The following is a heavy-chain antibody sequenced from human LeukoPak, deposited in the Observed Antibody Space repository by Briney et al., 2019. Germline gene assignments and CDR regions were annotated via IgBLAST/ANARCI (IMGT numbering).Heavy chain of an antibody. CDR2: IIPILGIA. D-gene: IGHD2-2*01. V-gene: IGHV1-69*02. Sequence: SVKVSCKASGGTFSSYTISWVRQAPGQGLEWMGRIIPILGIANYAQKFQGRVTTTADKSTSTAYMELSSLRSEDTAVYYCARLVPAATPDSKNRDCWGQGTLVTVSS. J-gene: IGHJ4*02. CDR1: GGTFSSYT. CDR3: ARLVPAATPDSKNRDC.